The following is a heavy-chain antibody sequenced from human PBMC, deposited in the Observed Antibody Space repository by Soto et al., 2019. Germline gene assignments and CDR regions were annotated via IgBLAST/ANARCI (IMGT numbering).Heavy chain of an antibody. J-gene: IGHJ6*02. CDR2: ISSSSSTI. CDR1: GFTFSSYS. CDR3: ARAAYSGSYNGVWGYGMDV. Sequence: GGSLRLSCAASGFTFSSYSMNWVRQAPGKGLEWVSYISSSSSTIYYADSVKGRFTISRDNAKNSLYLQMNSLRDEDTAVYYCARAAYSGSYNGVWGYGMDVWGQGTTVTVSS. D-gene: IGHD1-26*01. V-gene: IGHV3-48*02.